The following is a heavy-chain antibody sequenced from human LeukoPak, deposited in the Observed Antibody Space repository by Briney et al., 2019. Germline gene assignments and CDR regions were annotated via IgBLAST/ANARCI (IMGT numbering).Heavy chain of an antibody. Sequence: SETLSLTCTVSGGSISSSSYYWGWIRQPPGKGLEWIGSIYYSGSTYYNPSLKSRVTISVDTSKNQFSLKLSSVTAADTAVYFCAREPTMVRGVLGYWGQGTLVTVSS. D-gene: IGHD3-10*01. CDR2: IYYSGST. J-gene: IGHJ4*02. CDR3: AREPTMVRGVLGY. V-gene: IGHV4-39*02. CDR1: GGSISSSSYY.